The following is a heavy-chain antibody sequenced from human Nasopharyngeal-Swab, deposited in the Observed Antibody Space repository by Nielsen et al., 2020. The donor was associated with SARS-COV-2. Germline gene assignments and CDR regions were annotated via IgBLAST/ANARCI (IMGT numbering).Heavy chain of an antibody. D-gene: IGHD3-3*01. V-gene: IGHV1-46*01. CDR2: INPSGGGT. CDR1: GYTFTSHY. J-gene: IGHJ6*02. CDR3: ARSYYDFWSGYLEYYYGMDV. Sequence: ASVKVSCKASGYTFTSHYMHWVRQAPGQGLEWMGIINPSGGGTTYAQKFQGSVTMTRDTSTSTVYMELSSLRSEDTAVYYCARSYYDFWSGYLEYYYGMDVWGQGTTVTVSS.